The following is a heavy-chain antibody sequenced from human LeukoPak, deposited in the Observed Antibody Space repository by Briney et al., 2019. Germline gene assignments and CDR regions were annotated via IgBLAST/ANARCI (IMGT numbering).Heavy chain of an antibody. CDR1: GAFFDIYF. Sequence: PSETLSLTCNVSGAFFDIYFWNWIRQPPGRGLEWIGNLDYTGTTNYNPSLRSRVSMSLDASECQFSLKLTSVTTADTAVYYCARDMGLGTGFWGQGTLITVSS. CDR3: ARDMGLGTGF. CDR2: LDYTGTT. J-gene: IGHJ4*02. D-gene: IGHD3/OR15-3a*01. V-gene: IGHV4-59*01.